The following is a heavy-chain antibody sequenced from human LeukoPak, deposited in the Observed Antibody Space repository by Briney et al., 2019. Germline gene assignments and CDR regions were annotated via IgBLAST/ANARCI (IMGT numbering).Heavy chain of an antibody. CDR2: INTDGTVT. J-gene: IGHJ4*02. V-gene: IGHV3-74*01. D-gene: IGHD6-19*01. CDR3: ATKQWLAPPPDS. Sequence: GGSLRLSCAASGFTFSKYWMLWVRQAPGKGLESVSRINTDGTVTAYADSVKGRFTVSRDNADNTMFLQMNSVRDEDTAVCYCATKQWLAPPPDSWGQGTPVTVSS. CDR1: GFTFSKYW.